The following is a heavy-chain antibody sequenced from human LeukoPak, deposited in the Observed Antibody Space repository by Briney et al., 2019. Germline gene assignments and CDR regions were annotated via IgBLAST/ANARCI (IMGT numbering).Heavy chain of an antibody. CDR1: GFTFSTYS. CDR2: ISSSSSYI. CDR3: AKDGYCSSTSCYMATVYYYYGMDV. J-gene: IGHJ6*02. Sequence: GGSLRLSCAASGFTFSTYSMNWVRQAPGKGLEWVSSISSSSSYIYYADSVKGRFTISRDNAKNSLYLQMNSLRAEDTAVYYCAKDGYCSSTSCYMATVYYYYGMDVWGQGTTVTVSS. V-gene: IGHV3-21*01. D-gene: IGHD2-2*03.